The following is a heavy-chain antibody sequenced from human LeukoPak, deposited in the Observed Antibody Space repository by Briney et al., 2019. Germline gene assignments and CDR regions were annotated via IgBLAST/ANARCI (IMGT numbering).Heavy chain of an antibody. V-gene: IGHV4-59*01. D-gene: IGHD3-22*01. CDR3: ARDSYYDSSGSEAFDI. J-gene: IGHJ3*02. CDR1: GGSISSYY. Sequence: PSETLSLTCTVSGGSISSYYWSWIRQPPGKGLEWIGYIYYSGSTNYNPSLKSRVTISVDTSKSQFSLKLSSVTAADTAVYYCARDSYYDSSGSEAFDIWGQGTMVTVSS. CDR2: IYYSGST.